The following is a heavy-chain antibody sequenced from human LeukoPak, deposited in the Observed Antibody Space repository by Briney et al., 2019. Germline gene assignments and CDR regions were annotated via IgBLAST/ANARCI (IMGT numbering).Heavy chain of an antibody. CDR1: GYTFTSYG. CDR2: ISAYNGNT. D-gene: IGHD3-10*01. J-gene: IGHJ4*02. V-gene: IGHV1-18*01. CDR3: ARVGSGSYYKARPFDY. Sequence: GASVKVSCKASGYTFTSYGISRVRQAPGQGLEWMGWISAYNGNTNYAQKLQGRVTMTTDTSTSTAYMELRSLRSDDTAVYYCARVGSGSYYKARPFDYWGQGTLVTVSS.